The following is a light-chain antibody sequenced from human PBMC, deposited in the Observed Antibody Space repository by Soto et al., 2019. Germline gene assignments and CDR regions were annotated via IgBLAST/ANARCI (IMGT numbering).Light chain of an antibody. J-gene: IGKJ4*01. Sequence: DIQMTQSPSSLSASVGDRVTITCRASQSISSYLNWYQQKPGKAPKLLIYAASSLQSGVPSRFSGSGSGTDFTLTISSLQPEDFATYYCQQRYSTLDLTFGGGTKVAIK. CDR2: AAS. CDR1: QSISSY. V-gene: IGKV1-39*01. CDR3: QQRYSTLDLT.